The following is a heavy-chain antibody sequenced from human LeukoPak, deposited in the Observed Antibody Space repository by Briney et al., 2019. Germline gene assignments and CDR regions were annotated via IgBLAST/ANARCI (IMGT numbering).Heavy chain of an antibody. V-gene: IGHV4-59*01. CDR2: IYYSGST. Sequence: PSETLSLTCTVSGGSISSYYWSWIRQPPGKGLEWIGHIYYSGSTNNNPSLKSRVTISVDTSKNQFSLKLSSVTAADTAVYYCAINYYDTGAFDIWGQGTMVTVSS. J-gene: IGHJ3*02. CDR3: AINYYDTGAFDI. CDR1: GGSISSYY. D-gene: IGHD3-22*01.